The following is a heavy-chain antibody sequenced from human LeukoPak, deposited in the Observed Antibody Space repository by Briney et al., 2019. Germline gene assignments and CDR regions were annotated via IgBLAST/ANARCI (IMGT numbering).Heavy chain of an antibody. CDR3: AKADGSWTYDP. CDR1: GFTFSSSA. Sequence: PGGSLRLSCAASGFTFSSSAMSWVRQAPGKGLEWVSAISNNGGHTYYADSVQGRFTISRDNSKSTLCLQMNSLRAEDTAVYYCAKADGSWTYDPWGQGTLVTVSS. V-gene: IGHV3-23*01. D-gene: IGHD5-24*01. J-gene: IGHJ5*02. CDR2: ISNNGGHT.